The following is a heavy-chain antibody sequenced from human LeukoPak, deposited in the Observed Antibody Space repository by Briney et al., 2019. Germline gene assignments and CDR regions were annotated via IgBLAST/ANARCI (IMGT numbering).Heavy chain of an antibody. CDR3: ARDGVFRSSAPDY. V-gene: IGHV3-7*01. CDR2: IKQDGSEK. J-gene: IGHJ4*02. Sequence: QPGGSLRLSCAASGFTFSSYWMSWVRQAPGKGLEWVANIKQDGSEKYYVDSVKGRFTISRDNAKNSLYLQMNSLRAEDTAVYYCARDGVFRSSAPDYWGQGTLVTVSS. CDR1: GFTFSSYW. D-gene: IGHD6-6*01.